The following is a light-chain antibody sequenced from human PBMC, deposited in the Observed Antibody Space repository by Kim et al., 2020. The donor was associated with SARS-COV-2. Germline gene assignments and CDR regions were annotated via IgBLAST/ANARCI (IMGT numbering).Light chain of an antibody. CDR2: GAS. Sequence: EIVLKQSPGTLSLSPGERATLSCRASQSVSSSYLAWYQQKPGQAPRLLIYGASSRATGIPDRFSGSGSGTDFTLTISRLEPADFAVYYCQQYGSSPLTFCAGTKVNIK. CDR3: QQYGSSPLT. CDR1: QSVSSSY. V-gene: IGKV3-20*01. J-gene: IGKJ4*01.